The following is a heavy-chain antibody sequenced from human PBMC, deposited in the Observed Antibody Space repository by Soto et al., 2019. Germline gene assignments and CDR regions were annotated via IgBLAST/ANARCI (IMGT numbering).Heavy chain of an antibody. CDR3: AKGSTRWLQSLLDY. CDR1: GFTFGIFG. D-gene: IGHD5-12*01. J-gene: IGHJ4*02. Sequence: QVQLVESGGGVVQPGRSLRLSCAASGFTFGIFGMHWVRQAPGKGLEWVAVVSYDGNNKYYADSVKGRFTISRDNSKNTLYLQMNNLRAEDTALYDCAKGSTRWLQSLLDYWGQGILVTVSS. CDR2: VSYDGNNK. V-gene: IGHV3-30*18.